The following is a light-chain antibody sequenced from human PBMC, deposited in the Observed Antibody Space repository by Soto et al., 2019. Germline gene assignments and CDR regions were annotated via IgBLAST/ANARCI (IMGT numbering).Light chain of an antibody. CDR3: SSYTSSTTVV. J-gene: IGLJ2*01. Sequence: QSALTQPASVSGSPGQSITISCSGTNSDIGSYNYVSWYQQHPGKVPKLMIYEVSNRPSGVSNRFSGSKSGNTASLTISGLQAEDEADYYFSSYTSSTTVVFGGGTKLTVL. CDR1: NSDIGSYNY. CDR2: EVS. V-gene: IGLV2-14*01.